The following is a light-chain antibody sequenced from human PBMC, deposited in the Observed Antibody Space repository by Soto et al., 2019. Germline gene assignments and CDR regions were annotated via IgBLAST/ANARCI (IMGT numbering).Light chain of an antibody. CDR1: QSVSSSY. CDR2: GAS. V-gene: IGKV3-20*01. CDR3: QQYGSSVGT. J-gene: IGKJ1*01. Sequence: IVLSHSPCTLSLSPWERASVSWMSSQSVSSSYLAWYQQKPGQAPRLLIYGASSRATGIPDRFSGSGSGTDFTLTISRLEPEDFAVYYCQQYGSSVGTFGQGTKVDIK.